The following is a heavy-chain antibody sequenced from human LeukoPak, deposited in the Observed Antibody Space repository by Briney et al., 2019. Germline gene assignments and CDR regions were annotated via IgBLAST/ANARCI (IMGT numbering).Heavy chain of an antibody. Sequence: GGSLRLSCAAAGFTVGSYWMSWVRQAPGKGLEWVANIKQDGREKYYVDSVKGRFTISRDNAKNSLYLQMNSLRAEDTAVYYCARVNYLWFGTSMSYYYYGMDVWGQGTTVTVSS. CDR1: GFTVGSYW. CDR2: IKQDGREK. D-gene: IGHD3-10*01. CDR3: ARVNYLWFGTSMSYYYYGMDV. J-gene: IGHJ6*02. V-gene: IGHV3-7*01.